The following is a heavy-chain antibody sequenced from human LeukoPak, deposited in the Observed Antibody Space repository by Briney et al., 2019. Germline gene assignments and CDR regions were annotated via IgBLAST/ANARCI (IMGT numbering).Heavy chain of an antibody. V-gene: IGHV4-59*01. Sequence: SQTLSLTCTVSGGSISSYYWSWIRQPPGKGLEWIGYIYYSGSTNYNPSLKSRVTISVDTSKNQFSLKLSSVTAADTAVYYCASGRQQLAHYGMDVWGQGTTVTVSS. CDR3: ASGRQQLAHYGMDV. D-gene: IGHD6-13*01. CDR2: IYYSGST. CDR1: GGSISSYY. J-gene: IGHJ6*02.